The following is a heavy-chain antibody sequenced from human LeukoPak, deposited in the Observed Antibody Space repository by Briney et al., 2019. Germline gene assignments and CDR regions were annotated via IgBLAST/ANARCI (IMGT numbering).Heavy chain of an antibody. V-gene: IGHV1-2*02. CDR2: IHPNSGGT. CDR1: GYTFTGSY. J-gene: IGHJ4*02. CDR3: ARDPGRGYYAD. D-gene: IGHD3-22*01. Sequence: ASVKVSCKASGYTFTGSYIHWVRQAPGQGLEWMGWIHPNSGGTNYAQRFQGRVTMSRDTSISTAYMELSRLRSDDTAVYYCARDPGRGYYADWGQGTLVAVSS.